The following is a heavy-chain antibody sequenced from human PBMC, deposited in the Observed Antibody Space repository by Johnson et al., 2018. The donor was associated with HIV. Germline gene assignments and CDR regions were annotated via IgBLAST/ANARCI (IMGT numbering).Heavy chain of an antibody. CDR1: GFTFSSYA. J-gene: IGHJ3*02. CDR2: ISGSGVST. D-gene: IGHD3-3*01. V-gene: IGHV3-23*04. Sequence: MQLVESGGGLVQPGGSLRLSCAASGFTFSSYAMSWVRQAPGKGIEWVSAISGSGVSTYYADSVKGRFTLSRANAKNSLYLQMSSLRAADTAVYYCTRDRRQFLEWLSDGFDIWGQGTMVTVSS. CDR3: TRDRRQFLEWLSDGFDI.